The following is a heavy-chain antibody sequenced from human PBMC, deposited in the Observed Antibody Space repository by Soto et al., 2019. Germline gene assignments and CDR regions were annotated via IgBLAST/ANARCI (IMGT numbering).Heavy chain of an antibody. CDR2: ISWNSGSI. D-gene: IGHD3-3*01. CDR3: AKERTIFGVVTTYYFDY. CDR1: GFTFDDYA. J-gene: IGHJ4*02. Sequence: PGGSLRLSCAASGFTFDDYAMHWVRQAPGKGLEWVSGISWNSGSIGYADSVKGRFTISRDNAKNSLYLQMNSLRAEDTALYYCAKERTIFGVVTTYYFDYWGQGTLVTVSS. V-gene: IGHV3-9*01.